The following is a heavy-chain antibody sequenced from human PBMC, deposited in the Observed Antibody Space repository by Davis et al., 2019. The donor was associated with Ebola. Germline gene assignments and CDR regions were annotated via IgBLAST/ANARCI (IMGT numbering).Heavy chain of an antibody. CDR3: ARDYYDYSTITWFDA. CDR2: IYHGGTT. Sequence: SETLSLTCAVSGDSISSSNWWSWVRRPPGKGLEWIGEIYHGGTTNYNPSLKSRVTISVDKSKNQFSLRLSSVTAADTAVYYCARDYYDYSTITWFDAWGQGTLVTVSS. D-gene: IGHD3-22*01. CDR1: GDSISSSNW. J-gene: IGHJ5*02. V-gene: IGHV4-4*02.